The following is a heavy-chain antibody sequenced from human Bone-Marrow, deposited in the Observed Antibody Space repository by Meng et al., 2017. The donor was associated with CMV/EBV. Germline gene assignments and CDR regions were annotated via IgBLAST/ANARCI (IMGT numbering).Heavy chain of an antibody. CDR3: ARQKAGFWSGYPAFDI. Sequence: KVSCKGSGYSFTSYWIGWVRQMPGKGLEWMGIIYPGDSDTRYSPSFQGQVTISADKSISTAYLQWSSLKASDTAMYYCARQKAGFWSGYPAFDIWGQGTVVTVSS. V-gene: IGHV5-51*01. D-gene: IGHD3-3*01. J-gene: IGHJ3*02. CDR2: IYPGDSDT. CDR1: GYSFTSYW.